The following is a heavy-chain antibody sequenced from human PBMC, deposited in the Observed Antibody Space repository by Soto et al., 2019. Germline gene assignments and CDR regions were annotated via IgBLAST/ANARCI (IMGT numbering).Heavy chain of an antibody. D-gene: IGHD2-8*01. CDR2: ISYDGSNK. J-gene: IGHJ6*02. CDR1: GFTFSSYA. Sequence: QVQLVESGGGVVQPGRSLRLSCAASGFTFSSYAMHWVSQAPDKGLEWVAVISYDGSNKFYADSVKGRFTISRDNSKNTLYLQMNSLRAEDTAVYYCAREQTYCTNGVCSTYYGMDVWGQGTTVTVSS. CDR3: AREQTYCTNGVCSTYYGMDV. V-gene: IGHV3-30*04.